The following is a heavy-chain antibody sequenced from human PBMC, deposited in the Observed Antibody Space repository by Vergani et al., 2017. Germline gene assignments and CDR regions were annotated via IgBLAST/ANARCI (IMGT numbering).Heavy chain of an antibody. CDR3: ARASAELLPPWAFDI. CDR1: GFTVSSNY. CDR2: IYSGGST. D-gene: IGHD1-26*01. Sequence: EVQLVESGGGLIQPGGSLRLSCAASGFTVSSNYMSWVRQAPGKGLEWVSVIYSGGSTYYADSVKGRFTISRDNSKNTLYLQMNSLRAEDTAVYYCARASAELLPPWAFDIWAKGQWSPSLQ. J-gene: IGHJ3*02. V-gene: IGHV3-53*01.